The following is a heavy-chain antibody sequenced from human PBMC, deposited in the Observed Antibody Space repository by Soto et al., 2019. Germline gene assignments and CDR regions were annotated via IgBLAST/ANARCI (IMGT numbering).Heavy chain of an antibody. J-gene: IGHJ6*02. CDR1: GFSISSGYY. Sequence: PSETRSLTYAVSGFSISSGYYWGWIRQPPGKGLEWIGNIYHSGSTYYNPSLKSRVTISIDTSKNQFSLKLSSVTAADTAVYYCAKYGENYYDGMDAWGQGTTVTVSS. CDR2: IYHSGST. D-gene: IGHD4-17*01. V-gene: IGHV4-38-2*01. CDR3: AKYGENYYDGMDA.